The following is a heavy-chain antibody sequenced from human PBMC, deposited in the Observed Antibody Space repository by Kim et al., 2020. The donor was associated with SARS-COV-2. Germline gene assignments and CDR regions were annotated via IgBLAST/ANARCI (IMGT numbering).Heavy chain of an antibody. CDR1: GYTFTSYG. CDR3: ARIGDPASDDAFDI. J-gene: IGHJ3*02. CDR2: ISAYNGNT. Sequence: ASVNVSCKASGYTFTSYGISWVRQAPGQGLEWMGWISAYNGNTNYAQKLQGRVTMTTDTSTSTAYMELRSLRSDDTAVYYCARIGDPASDDAFDIWGQGTMVTVSS. V-gene: IGHV1-18*04. D-gene: IGHD4-17*01.